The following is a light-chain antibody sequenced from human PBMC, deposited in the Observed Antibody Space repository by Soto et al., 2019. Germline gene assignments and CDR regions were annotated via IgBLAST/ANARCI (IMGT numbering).Light chain of an antibody. J-gene: IGKJ5*01. CDR1: QNINNY. V-gene: IGKV1-33*01. CDR2: DAS. Sequence: IQMTQSPSSMSPSXGDRVTIACQASQNINNYLNWYQQKPGRAPKLLIYDASNLEAGVPSRFRGSGSGTDFTFTISRLQPEDIATYYCQQYENLPTFGQGTRLEIK. CDR3: QQYENLPT.